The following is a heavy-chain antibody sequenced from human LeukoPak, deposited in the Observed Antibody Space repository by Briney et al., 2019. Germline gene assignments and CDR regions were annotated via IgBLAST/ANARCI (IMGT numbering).Heavy chain of an antibody. V-gene: IGHV4-39*07. CDR2: ISYDGST. CDR1: GGSLSSRTDF. J-gene: IGHJ4*02. D-gene: IGHD1-1*01. CDR3: ARGPGTNFDS. Sequence: PSETLSLTCSVSGGSLSSRTDFWGWIRQPPGKGLEWIGIISYDGSTYYNPSPKSRVTISMDMSKKYFSLKVKSVTAADTAVYFCARGPGTNFDSWGQGTLVTVSS.